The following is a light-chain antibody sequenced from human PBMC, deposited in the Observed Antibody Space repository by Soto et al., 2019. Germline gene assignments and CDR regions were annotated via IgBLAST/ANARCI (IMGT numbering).Light chain of an antibody. J-gene: IGLJ1*01. CDR3: TSYTSNNTPV. V-gene: IGLV2-14*01. CDR1: RSDIGGYNY. Sequence: QSALTQPASVSGSPVQSITISCTGTRSDIGGYNYVSWYQHHPGKAPKLMIYEVSNRPSGVSNRFSGAKSGNTASLTISGLQAEDEADYYCTSYTSNNTPVFGNGTKLTVL. CDR2: EVS.